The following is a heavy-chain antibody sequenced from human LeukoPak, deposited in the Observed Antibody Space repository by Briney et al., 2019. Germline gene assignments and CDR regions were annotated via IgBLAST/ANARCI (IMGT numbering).Heavy chain of an antibody. CDR2: IYTSGST. V-gene: IGHV4-61*02. Sequence: SETLSLTCTVSGDSINSGSYYWSWIRQPAGKGLEWIGRIYTSGSTNYNPSLKSRVTISVDTSKNQFSLKLTSVTAADTAVYYCARARRMDNFNYWGQGTLVTVSS. D-gene: IGHD3/OR15-3a*01. J-gene: IGHJ4*02. CDR3: ARARRMDNFNY. CDR1: GDSINSGSYY.